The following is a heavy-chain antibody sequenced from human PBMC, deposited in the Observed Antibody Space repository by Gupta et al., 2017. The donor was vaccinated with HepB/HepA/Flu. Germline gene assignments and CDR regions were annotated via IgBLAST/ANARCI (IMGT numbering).Heavy chain of an antibody. CDR1: GFSLNPREVG. J-gene: IGHJ2*01. Sequence: QITLKESGPTLIKPTQTLTLTCTFSGFSLNPREVGMAWIRQPPGKDLEWLAFIYSNDEKRYNPSLKNRLTIAKDTAKSQVVLTMTKMDPVDTATYHCVHSKVTENSYYFNLWGRGTLVTVSS. CDR3: VHSKVTENSYYFNL. V-gene: IGHV2-5*01. CDR2: IYSNDEK. D-gene: IGHD5-18*01.